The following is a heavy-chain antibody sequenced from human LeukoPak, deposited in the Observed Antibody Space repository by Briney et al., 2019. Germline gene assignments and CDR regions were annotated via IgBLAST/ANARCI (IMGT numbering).Heavy chain of an antibody. CDR2: IPYDGTNE. J-gene: IGHJ4*02. CDR3: AKDWGERWTIDY. D-gene: IGHD3-16*01. CDR1: GFTFRSDA. Sequence: GGSLRLSCAASGFTFRSDAMHWVRQAPGKGLEWVSFIPYDGTNEFYVDSVRGRFTISRDNSKNTLYLQMNSLRAEDTAVYYCAKDWGERWTIDYWGRGTLVTVSS. V-gene: IGHV3-30*02.